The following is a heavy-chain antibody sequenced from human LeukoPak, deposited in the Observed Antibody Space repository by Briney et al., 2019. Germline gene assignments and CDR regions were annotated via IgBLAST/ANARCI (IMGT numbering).Heavy chain of an antibody. J-gene: IGHJ4*02. CDR1: GGSFSSYY. CDR3: ARAHITIFGVGQRRNRNFDY. D-gene: IGHD3-3*01. Sequence: PSETLSLTCAVYGGSFSSYYWSWIRQPPGKGLEWIGEINHSGSTNYNPSLKSRVTISVDTSKNQFSLKLSSVTAADTAVYYCARAHITIFGVGQRRNRNFDYWGQGTLVTVSS. V-gene: IGHV4-34*01. CDR2: INHSGST.